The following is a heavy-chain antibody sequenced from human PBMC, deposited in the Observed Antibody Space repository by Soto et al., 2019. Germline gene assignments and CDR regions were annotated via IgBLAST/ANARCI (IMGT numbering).Heavy chain of an antibody. CDR2: ISSSGSTI. CDR1: GFTFSSYS. D-gene: IGHD5-12*01. CDR3: ARDPDIVATIPDY. V-gene: IGHV3-48*01. J-gene: IGHJ4*02. Sequence: ESGGGLVQPGGSLRLSCAASGFTFSSYSMNWVRQAPGKGLEWVSYISSSGSTIYYADSVKGRFTISRDNAKNSLYLQMNSLRAEDTAVYYCARDPDIVATIPDYWGQGTLVTVSS.